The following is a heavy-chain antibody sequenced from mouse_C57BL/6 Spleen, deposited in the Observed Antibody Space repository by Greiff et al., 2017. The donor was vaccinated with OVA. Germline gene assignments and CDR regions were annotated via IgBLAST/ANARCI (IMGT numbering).Heavy chain of an antibody. CDR1: GYSITSGYD. CDR2: ISYSGST. V-gene: IGHV3-1*01. J-gene: IGHJ4*01. D-gene: IGHD1-1*01. CDR3: ACLYYYGSSYAMDY. Sequence: EVHLVESGPGMVKPSQSLSLTCTVTGYSITSGYDWHWIRHFPGNKLEWMGYISYSGSTNYNPSLKSRISITHDTSKNHFFLKLNSVTTEDTATDYCACLYYYGSSYAMDYWGQGTSVTVSS.